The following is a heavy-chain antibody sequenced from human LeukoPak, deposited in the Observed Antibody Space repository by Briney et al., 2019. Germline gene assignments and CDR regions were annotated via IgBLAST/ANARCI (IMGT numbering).Heavy chain of an antibody. V-gene: IGHV3-30-3*01. J-gene: IGHJ4*02. D-gene: IGHD3-9*01. CDR3: ARGTDGLDY. CDR1: GFTFSSYA. Sequence: GGSLRLSCAASGFTFSSYAMHWVRQAPGKGLEWVAVISYDGSNKYYADSVKGRFTISRDNSKNTLYLQTNSLRAEDTAVYYCARGTDGLDYWGQGTLVTVSS. CDR2: ISYDGSNK.